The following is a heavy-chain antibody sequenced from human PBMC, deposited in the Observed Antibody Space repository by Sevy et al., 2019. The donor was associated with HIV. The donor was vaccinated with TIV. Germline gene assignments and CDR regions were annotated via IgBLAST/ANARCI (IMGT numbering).Heavy chain of an antibody. Sequence: SETLTLTCTVSGGSFSTYSWNWIRQSPGKGLEWIGYIYDSGHTNYNPSLKSRVTISVDTSKNQFSLKLNSVTAADTAVYYCAREKGTVTILSAFDIWGQGTRVTVSS. V-gene: IGHV4-59*01. D-gene: IGHD4-17*01. CDR2: IYDSGHT. J-gene: IGHJ3*02. CDR3: AREKGTVTILSAFDI. CDR1: GGSFSTYS.